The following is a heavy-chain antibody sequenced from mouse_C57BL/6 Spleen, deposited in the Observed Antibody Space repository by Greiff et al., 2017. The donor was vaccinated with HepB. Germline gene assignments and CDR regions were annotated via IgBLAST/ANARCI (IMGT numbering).Heavy chain of an antibody. Sequence: QVQLQQSGAELASPGASVKMSCKASGYTFTSYTMHWVKQRPGQGLEWIGYINPSSGYTKYNQKFKDKATLTADKSSSTAYMQLSSLTSEDSAVYYCARSDGSRNWYFDVWGTGTTVTVSS. CDR1: GYTFTSYT. CDR2: INPSSGYT. CDR3: ARSDGSRNWYFDV. J-gene: IGHJ1*03. V-gene: IGHV1-4*01. D-gene: IGHD1-1*01.